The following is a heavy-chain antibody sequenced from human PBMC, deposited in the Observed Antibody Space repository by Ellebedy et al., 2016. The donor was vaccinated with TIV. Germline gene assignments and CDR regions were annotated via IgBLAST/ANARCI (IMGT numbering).Heavy chain of an antibody. V-gene: IGHV5-51*01. CDR2: VFSGDSTT. Sequence: PGGSLRLSCEHSGYTFSSYWFGWARQMPGKGLEWIGIVFSGDSTTIYSPSFQGHVTISADTSFTTAYLQWSSLEASDTAISFCETYIHGSHHINNWGQGTLVTVPS. D-gene: IGHD5-18*01. CDR3: ETYIHGSHHINN. J-gene: IGHJ4*02. CDR1: GYTFSSYW.